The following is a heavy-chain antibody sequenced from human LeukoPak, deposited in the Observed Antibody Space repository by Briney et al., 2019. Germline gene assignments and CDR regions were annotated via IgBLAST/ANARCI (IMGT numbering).Heavy chain of an antibody. D-gene: IGHD2-15*01. Sequence: SETLSLTCTVSGGSVSSYYWSWIRQPPGKGLEWIGYIYYSGSTNYNPSLKSRVTISVDASKKQFSLKLSSVTAADTAVYYCARCSGGSCEQGWFDPWGQGTLVTVSS. CDR1: GGSVSSYY. CDR3: ARCSGGSCEQGWFDP. J-gene: IGHJ5*02. V-gene: IGHV4-59*02. CDR2: IYYSGST.